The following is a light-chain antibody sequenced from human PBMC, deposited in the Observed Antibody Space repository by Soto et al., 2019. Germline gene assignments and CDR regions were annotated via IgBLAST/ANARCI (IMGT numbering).Light chain of an antibody. CDR3: QQYGSSPRT. CDR1: QSVDSNY. J-gene: IGKJ1*01. V-gene: IGKV3-20*01. CDR2: GAF. Sequence: EIVLTQSPGTLSLSPGERATLSCRASQSVDSNYLAWYQQKPGQAPRLLIYGAFRRVTGIPDRFSGSWSGTDFTLTISRLEPEDFAVYYCQQYGSSPRTVGHGTKVDI.